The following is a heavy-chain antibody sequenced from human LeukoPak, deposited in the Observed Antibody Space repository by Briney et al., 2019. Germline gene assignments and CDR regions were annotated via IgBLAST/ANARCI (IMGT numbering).Heavy chain of an antibody. CDR3: ARDMEKRWEPDSFDI. J-gene: IGHJ3*02. CDR1: GGSISSSSYY. V-gene: IGHV4-39*02. D-gene: IGHD1-26*01. Sequence: SETLSLTCTVSGGSISSSSYYWGWIRQPPGKGLEWIGSIYYSGSTYYNPSLKSRVTISVDTSKNQFSLKLSSVTAADTAVYYCARDMEKRWEPDSFDIWGQGTMVTVSS. CDR2: IYYSGST.